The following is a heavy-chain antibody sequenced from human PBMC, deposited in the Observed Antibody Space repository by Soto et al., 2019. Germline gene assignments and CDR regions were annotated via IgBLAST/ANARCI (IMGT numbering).Heavy chain of an antibody. J-gene: IGHJ6*02. Sequence: GGSLRLSCAASGFTFDDYAMHWVRQAPGKGLEWVSGISWNSGSIGYADSVKGRFTISRDNAKNSLYLQMNSLRAEDTALYYSAKGALRFLEWLSHMDVWGQGTTVTVSS. CDR1: GFTFDDYA. CDR3: AKGALRFLEWLSHMDV. CDR2: ISWNSGSI. D-gene: IGHD3-3*01. V-gene: IGHV3-9*01.